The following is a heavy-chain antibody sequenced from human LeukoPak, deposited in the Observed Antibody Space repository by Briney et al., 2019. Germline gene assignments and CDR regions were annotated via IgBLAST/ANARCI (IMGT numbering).Heavy chain of an antibody. V-gene: IGHV4-59*01. CDR2: IYYSGST. CDR3: ASHITMVRGASVDY. D-gene: IGHD3-10*01. J-gene: IGHJ4*02. CDR1: GGSISSYY. Sequence: SETLSLTCTVSGGSISSYYWSWIRQPPGKGLEWIGYIYYSGSTNYNPSLKSRVTISVDTSKNQFSLKLSSVTAADMAVYYCASHITMVRGASVDYWGQGTLVTVSS.